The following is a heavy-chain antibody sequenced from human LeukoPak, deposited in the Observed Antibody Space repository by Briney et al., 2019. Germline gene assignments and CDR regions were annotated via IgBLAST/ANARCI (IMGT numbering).Heavy chain of an antibody. CDR3: AIRTPVDIVATLGERVKKGLDY. D-gene: IGHD5-12*01. CDR2: MNPDSGNT. J-gene: IGHJ4*02. CDR1: GYTFTSYD. V-gene: IGHV1-8*01. Sequence: ASVKVSCKASGYTFTSYDINWLRQATGQGLEWMGWMNPDSGNTGYAQKFQGRVTMTRNTSMSTAYMELSSLRSEDTAVYYCAIRTPVDIVATLGERVKKGLDYWGQGTLVTVSS.